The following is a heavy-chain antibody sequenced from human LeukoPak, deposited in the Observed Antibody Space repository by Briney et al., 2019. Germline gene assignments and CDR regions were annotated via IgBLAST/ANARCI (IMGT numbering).Heavy chain of an antibody. CDR1: GFTFSSYS. Sequence: GGSLRLSCAASGFTFSSYSMNWVRQAPGKGLEWVSSISSSSSYINYADSVKGRFTISRDNAKNSLYLQMNSLRAEDTAVYYCARDLRGYSGYDYPGYYFDYWGQGTLVTVSS. D-gene: IGHD5-12*01. J-gene: IGHJ4*02. V-gene: IGHV3-21*01. CDR2: ISSSSSYI. CDR3: ARDLRGYSGYDYPGYYFDY.